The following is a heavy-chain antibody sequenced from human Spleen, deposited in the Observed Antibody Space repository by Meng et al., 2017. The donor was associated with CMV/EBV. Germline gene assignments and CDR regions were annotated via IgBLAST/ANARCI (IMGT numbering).Heavy chain of an antibody. Sequence: CNTSGSNFIHSVIPWVRQAPGQGLEWMGWISVYSGNTKYSQKLQGRVSMTTDRSTATAYMELRSLRSDDTAVYYCARAEVADTFFDYWGQGTLVTVSS. CDR2: ISVYSGNT. CDR3: ARAEVADTFFDY. J-gene: IGHJ4*02. CDR1: GSNFIHSV. V-gene: IGHV1-18*01. D-gene: IGHD6-19*01.